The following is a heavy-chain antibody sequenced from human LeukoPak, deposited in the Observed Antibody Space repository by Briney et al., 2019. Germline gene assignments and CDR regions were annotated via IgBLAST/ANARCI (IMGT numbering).Heavy chain of an antibody. CDR3: AKGGEQVTWNFQN. J-gene: IGHJ1*01. D-gene: IGHD1/OR15-1a*01. Sequence: GGSLRHSCAASGFTFSSYWMSWVRQAPGKGLEWVANIKQDESEKYYVDSVKGRFTISRDNSKNTLYLQMNSLRAEDTAVYYCAKGGEQVTWNFQNWGQGTLVTVSS. V-gene: IGHV3-7*03. CDR1: GFTFSSYW. CDR2: IKQDESEK.